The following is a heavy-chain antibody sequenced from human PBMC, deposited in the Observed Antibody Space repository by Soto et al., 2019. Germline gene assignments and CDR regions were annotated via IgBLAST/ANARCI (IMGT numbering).Heavy chain of an antibody. CDR1: GFTFSSYG. J-gene: IGHJ4*02. D-gene: IGHD3-16*02. V-gene: IGHV3-33*01. Sequence: GGSLRLSCAASGFTFSSYGMHWVRQAPGKGLEWVAVIWYDGSNKYYADSVKGRFTISRDNSKNTLYLQMNSLRAEDTAVYYCARGYDYVWGSYRLTLDYWGQGTLVTVSS. CDR2: IWYDGSNK. CDR3: ARGYDYVWGSYRLTLDY.